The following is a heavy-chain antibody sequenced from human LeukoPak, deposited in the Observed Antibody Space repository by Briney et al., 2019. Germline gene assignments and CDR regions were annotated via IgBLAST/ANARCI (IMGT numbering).Heavy chain of an antibody. V-gene: IGHV3-30*03. CDR2: ISYDGNIK. D-gene: IGHD3-3*01. J-gene: IGHJ6*03. CDR1: GFSFTSYN. Sequence: PGTSLRLSCAASGFSFTSYNFHWVRQAPGKGLQWLGFISYDGNIKYEDSVKGRFTISRDNSKNTLYLQMNSLRAEDTAVYYCARDFADTYYYYYMDVWGKGTTVTISS. CDR3: ARDFADTYYYYYMDV.